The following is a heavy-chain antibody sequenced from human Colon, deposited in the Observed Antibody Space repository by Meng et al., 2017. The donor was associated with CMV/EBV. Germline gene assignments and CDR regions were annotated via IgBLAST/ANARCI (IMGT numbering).Heavy chain of an antibody. J-gene: IGHJ4*02. CDR3: ARGITTVTSTFYFDH. V-gene: IGHV3-23*01. CDR1: RFTFSTYA. D-gene: IGHD4-17*01. CDR2: ISGSGGSS. Sequence: SRFTFSTYAMSLVRQVPGKGLEWISVISGSGGSSYHTDSVKGRLSTSRDNSNNILYLQMNRLTADDTAVYYCARGITTVTSTFYFDHWGQGILVTVSS.